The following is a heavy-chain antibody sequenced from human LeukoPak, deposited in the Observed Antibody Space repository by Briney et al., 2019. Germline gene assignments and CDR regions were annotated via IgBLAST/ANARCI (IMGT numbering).Heavy chain of an antibody. CDR2: IYGGGST. J-gene: IGHJ4*02. CDR3: AKAPLGRCTGAICYYFDY. D-gene: IGHD2-15*01. V-gene: IGHV3-66*01. CDR1: GFTDSSNY. Sequence: GGSLRLSCAASGFTDSSNYMSWVRQAPGKGLEWVSIIYGGGSTYYADSVKGRFTISRDNSKNTLYLQMNSLRAEDAAVYYCAKAPLGRCTGAICYYFDYWGQGTLVTVSS.